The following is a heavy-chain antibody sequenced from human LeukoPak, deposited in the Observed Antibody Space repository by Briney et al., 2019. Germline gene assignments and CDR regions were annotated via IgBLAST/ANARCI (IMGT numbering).Heavy chain of an antibody. CDR1: GGSFSGYY. V-gene: IGHV4-34*01. CDR2: INHSGSA. J-gene: IGHJ3*02. CDR3: ARHKGDFGKAFDI. Sequence: PSETLSLTCAVYGGSFSGYYWSWIRQPPGKGLEWIGEINHSGSAHYNTSLKSRGTISVDTSKNQFSLKLSSVTAADTAVYYCARHKGDFGKAFDIWGQGTMVTVSS. D-gene: IGHD3/OR15-3a*01.